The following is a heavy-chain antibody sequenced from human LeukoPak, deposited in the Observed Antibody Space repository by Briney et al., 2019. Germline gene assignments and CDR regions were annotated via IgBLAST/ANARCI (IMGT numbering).Heavy chain of an antibody. Sequence: SQTLSLTCTVSGGSISSGSYYWSWIRQPAGKGLEWIGRIYTSGSTNYNPSLKSRVTISVDTSKNQFSLKLSSVTAADTAVYYCARDLPHGDYGHDAFDIWGQGTMVTVSS. CDR2: IYTSGST. CDR1: GGSISSGSYY. J-gene: IGHJ3*02. D-gene: IGHD4-17*01. CDR3: ARDLPHGDYGHDAFDI. V-gene: IGHV4-61*02.